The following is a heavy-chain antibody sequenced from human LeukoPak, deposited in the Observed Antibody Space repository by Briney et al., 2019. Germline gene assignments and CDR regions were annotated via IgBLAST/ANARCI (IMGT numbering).Heavy chain of an antibody. J-gene: IGHJ4*01. CDR1: GGTFSSDA. CDR3: ATGNIRFLQWLSSDY. V-gene: IGHV1-69*05. D-gene: IGHD3-3*01. Sequence: SVKVSCKASGGTFSSDAISWVRQAPGQGLEWMGGIIPIFGTANYAQKFQRRVTITTDDSTSTAYMELSSLRSEDTAVYYCATGNIRFLQWLSSDYWGPGTLVTVS. CDR2: IIPIFGTA.